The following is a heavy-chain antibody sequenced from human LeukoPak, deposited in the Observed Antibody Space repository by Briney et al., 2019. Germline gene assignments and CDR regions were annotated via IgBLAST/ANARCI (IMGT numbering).Heavy chain of an antibody. V-gene: IGHV3-23*03. J-gene: IGHJ4*02. CDR3: AKGYSSGWSEGYLDY. CDR2: INSGNT. D-gene: IGHD6-19*01. Sequence: PGGSLRLFCAASGFTFSSYAMRWLRQAPGKGVEWVSVINSGNTYYADSVKGRFTISRDSFKNTRYLQMNSLRADDTAVYFCAKGYSSGWSEGYLDYWGQGTLVTVSS. CDR1: GFTFSSYA.